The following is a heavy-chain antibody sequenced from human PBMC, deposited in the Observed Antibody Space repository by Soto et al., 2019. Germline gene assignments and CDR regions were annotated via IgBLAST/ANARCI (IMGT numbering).Heavy chain of an antibody. D-gene: IGHD4-17*01. J-gene: IGHJ4*02. Sequence: QVQLVQSGAEVKKPGSSVKVSCKASENTFSSYSISWVRQAPGQGLEWMGRIIPILGIASYAQKFQGRVTITAVQSTSTAYMELSSLRSEDTAVYYCARVGDTVSASGASDYWGQGTLVTVSS. CDR3: ARVGDTVSASGASDY. V-gene: IGHV1-69*02. CDR1: ENTFSSYS. CDR2: IIPILGIA.